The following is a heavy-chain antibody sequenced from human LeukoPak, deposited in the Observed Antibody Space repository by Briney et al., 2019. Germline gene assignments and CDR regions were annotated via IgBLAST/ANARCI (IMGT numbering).Heavy chain of an antibody. CDR3: ARAPDPYYDSSGYYLDY. D-gene: IGHD3-22*01. CDR1: GGTFSSYA. Sequence: ASAKVSCKASGGTFSSYAISWVRQAPGQGLEWMGRIIPILGIANYAQKFQGRVTITADKSTSTAYMELSSLRSEDTAVYYCARAPDPYYDSSGYYLDYWGQGTLVTVSS. V-gene: IGHV1-69*04. CDR2: IIPILGIA. J-gene: IGHJ4*02.